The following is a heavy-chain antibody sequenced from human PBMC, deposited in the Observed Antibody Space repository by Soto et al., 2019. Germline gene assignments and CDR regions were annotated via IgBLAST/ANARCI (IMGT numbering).Heavy chain of an antibody. V-gene: IGHV4-59*01. CDR2: VYYTGST. D-gene: IGHD6-19*01. J-gene: IGHJ4*02. CDR3: ARSVAVPGAHIDY. CDR1: GGSISGSY. Sequence: TSETLSLTCTVSGGSISGSYWSWIRQSPGKGLEWLGYVYYTGSTNYSPSLRSRVSISVDTSKNEFSLRLSSVTAADTAVYFCARSVAVPGAHIDYWGQGTQVTVSS.